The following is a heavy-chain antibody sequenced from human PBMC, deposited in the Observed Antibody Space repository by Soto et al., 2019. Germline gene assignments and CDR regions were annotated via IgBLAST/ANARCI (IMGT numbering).Heavy chain of an antibody. J-gene: IGHJ4*02. Sequence: EVQLLESGGGLVHPGGSLRLSCAASGFTFSSYAMSWVRQAPGKGLEWVSAISGSGGSTYYADSVKGRFTISRDNSKNTLYLQMNSLRAEDTAVDYCAKSALEWFSYFDYWGQGTLVTVSS. V-gene: IGHV3-23*01. CDR3: AKSALEWFSYFDY. CDR2: ISGSGGST. D-gene: IGHD3-3*01. CDR1: GFTFSSYA.